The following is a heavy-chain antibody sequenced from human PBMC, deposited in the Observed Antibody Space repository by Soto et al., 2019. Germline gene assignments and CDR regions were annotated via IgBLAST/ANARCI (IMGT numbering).Heavy chain of an antibody. V-gene: IGHV4-31*03. CDR2: IYYSGST. D-gene: IGHD6-6*01. Sequence: SETLSLTCTVSGGSISSGGYYWSWIRQHPGKGLEWIGYIYYSGSTYYNPSLKSRVTISVDTSKNQFSLKLSSVTAADTAVYYCARDSYSSSSGYFDYWGQGTLVTVSS. CDR3: ARDSYSSSSGYFDY. CDR1: GGSISSGGYY. J-gene: IGHJ4*02.